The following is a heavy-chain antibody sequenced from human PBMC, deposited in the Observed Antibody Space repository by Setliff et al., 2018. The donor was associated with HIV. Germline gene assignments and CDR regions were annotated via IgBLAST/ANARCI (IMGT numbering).Heavy chain of an antibody. CDR2: IHYNGRT. V-gene: IGHV4-39*01. CDR1: GDSITNDDYY. Sequence: SETLSLTCTVSGDSITNDDYYWGWIRQPPGKGLEWIAIIHYNGRTYYDPSLKSRVTIFVDTSKTQFYLKLRSVTASDTAAYYCARYTSKVDWFDPWGQGTLVTVS. J-gene: IGHJ5*02. D-gene: IGHD2-2*02. CDR3: ARYTSKVDWFDP.